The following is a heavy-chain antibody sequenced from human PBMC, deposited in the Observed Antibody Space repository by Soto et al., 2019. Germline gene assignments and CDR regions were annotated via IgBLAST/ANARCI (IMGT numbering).Heavy chain of an antibody. CDR1: GFTFSGYA. V-gene: IGHV3-30-3*01. CDR3: AREIYGACDY. CDR2: ISHDGNNT. Sequence: GGSLRLSCAASGFTFSGYAMYWVRQAPGKGLEWMAFISHDGNNTYYADSVKGRFTISRDNAKNTLYLQMNSLRAEDTAVYYCAREIYGACDYWGQGTLVTVSS. J-gene: IGHJ4*02. D-gene: IGHD4-17*01.